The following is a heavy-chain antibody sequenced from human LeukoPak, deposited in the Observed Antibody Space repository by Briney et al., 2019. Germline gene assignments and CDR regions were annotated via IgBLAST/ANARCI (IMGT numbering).Heavy chain of an antibody. D-gene: IGHD7-27*01. CDR1: GFTFSSYG. CDR3: ARDIGYLGGGYYYYYGMDV. J-gene: IGHJ6*02. Sequence: QAGGSLRLSCAASGFTFSSYGMHWVRQAPGKGLEWVAVISYDGSNKYYADSVKGRFTISRDNSKNTLYLQMNSLRAEDTAVYYCARDIGYLGGGYYYYYGMDVWGQGTTVTVSS. V-gene: IGHV3-30*03. CDR2: ISYDGSNK.